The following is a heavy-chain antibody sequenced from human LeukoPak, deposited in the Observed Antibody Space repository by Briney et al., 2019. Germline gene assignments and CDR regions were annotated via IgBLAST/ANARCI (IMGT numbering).Heavy chain of an antibody. D-gene: IGHD2-2*01. Sequence: SVKVSCKASGGTFSSYTISWVRQAPGQGLEWMGRIIPILGIANYAQKFQGRVTITADKSTSTAYTELSSLRSEDTAVYYCAVGGVVPAAISWGRAGYWGQGTQVTVSS. CDR3: AVGGVVPAAISWGRAGY. CDR1: GGTFSSYT. V-gene: IGHV1-69*02. J-gene: IGHJ4*02. CDR2: IIPILGIA.